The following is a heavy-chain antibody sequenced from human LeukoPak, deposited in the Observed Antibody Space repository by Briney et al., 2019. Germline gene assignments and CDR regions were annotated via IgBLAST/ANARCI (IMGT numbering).Heavy chain of an antibody. CDR1: GFIFSSYW. D-gene: IGHD2-2*01. V-gene: IGHV3-23*01. CDR2: ISGSGGNT. CDR3: AKGKVWSSTSSVDH. Sequence: PGGSLRLSCAASGFIFSSYWVSWVRQAPGEGLEWVSGISGSGGNTYYADSVKGRFTISRDNSKNTLYLQMNSLRAEDTAVYYCAKGKVWSSTSSVDHWGQGTLVTVSS. J-gene: IGHJ4*02.